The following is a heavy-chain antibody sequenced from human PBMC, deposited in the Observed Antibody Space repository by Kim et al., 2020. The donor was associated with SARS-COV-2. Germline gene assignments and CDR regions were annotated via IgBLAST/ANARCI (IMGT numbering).Heavy chain of an antibody. V-gene: IGHV1-46*01. CDR2: INPSGGST. D-gene: IGHD3-10*01. CDR3: ARDRLLWFGEFEEYYYYGMDV. J-gene: IGHJ6*02. CDR1: GYTFTSYY. Sequence: ASVKVSCKASGYTFTSYYMHWVRQAPGQGLEWMGIINPSGGSTSYAQKFQGRVTMTRDTSTSTVYMELSSLRSEDTAVYYCARDRLLWFGEFEEYYYYGMDVWGQGTTVTVSS.